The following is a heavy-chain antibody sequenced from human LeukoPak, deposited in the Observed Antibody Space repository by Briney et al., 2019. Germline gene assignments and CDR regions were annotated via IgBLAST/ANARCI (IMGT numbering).Heavy chain of an antibody. J-gene: IGHJ4*02. D-gene: IGHD5-18*01. CDR1: GYTFTSYD. V-gene: IGHV1-18*01. CDR2: ISTYNGNT. Sequence: ASVKVSFKASGYTFTSYDFSWVRQAPGQGLEWMGWISTYNGNTNYAQKFQGRVTVTTDTSTSTGYMGLRSLTSDDTAVYYCVRGGSSSGYDYWGQGTLVTVSS. CDR3: VRGGSSSGYDY.